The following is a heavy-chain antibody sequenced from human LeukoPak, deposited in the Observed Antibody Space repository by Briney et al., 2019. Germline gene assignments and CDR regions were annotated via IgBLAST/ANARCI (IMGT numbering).Heavy chain of an antibody. CDR3: ARGRYYYDSSGYPDAFDI. CDR2: INHSGST. V-gene: IGHV4-34*01. D-gene: IGHD3-22*01. Sequence: PSETLPLTCAVYGGSFSGYYWSWIRQPPGKGLEWIGEINHSGSTNYNPSLKSRVTISVDTSKNQFSLKLSSVTAADTAVYYCARGRYYYDSSGYPDAFDIWGQGTMVTVSS. CDR1: GGSFSGYY. J-gene: IGHJ3*02.